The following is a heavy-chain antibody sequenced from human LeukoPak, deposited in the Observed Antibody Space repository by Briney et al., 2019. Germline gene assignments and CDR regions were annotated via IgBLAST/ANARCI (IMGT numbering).Heavy chain of an antibody. Sequence: SETLSLTCTVSGGCISSRSYYWGWIRQPPGKGLEWIGSIYYSGSTFYNPSLKSRVTISVDTSKNQFSLKLSSVTAADTAVYYCARESYYGSGSYLFDYWGQGTLVTVSS. CDR1: GGCISSRSYY. CDR3: ARESYYGSGSYLFDY. CDR2: IYYSGST. V-gene: IGHV4-39*02. J-gene: IGHJ4*02. D-gene: IGHD3-10*01.